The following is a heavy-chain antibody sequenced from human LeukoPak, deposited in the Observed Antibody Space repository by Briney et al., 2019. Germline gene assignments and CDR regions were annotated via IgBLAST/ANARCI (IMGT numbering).Heavy chain of an antibody. Sequence: PSETLSLTCTVSGYSISSGYYWGWIRQPPGKGLEWIGSIYHSGSTYYNPSLKSRVTISVDTSKNQFSLKLSSVTAADTAVYYCARNCLTRVCLDYWGQGTLVTVSS. CDR3: ARNCLTRVCLDY. D-gene: IGHD2-21*02. CDR2: IYHSGST. CDR1: GYSISSGYY. J-gene: IGHJ4*02. V-gene: IGHV4-38-2*02.